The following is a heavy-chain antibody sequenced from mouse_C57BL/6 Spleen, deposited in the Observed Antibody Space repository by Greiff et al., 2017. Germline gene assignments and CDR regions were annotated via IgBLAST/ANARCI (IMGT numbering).Heavy chain of an antibody. CDR3: ASCNTVVVDY. Sequence: VQLQQPGAELVKPGASVKLSCKASGYTFTSYWMQWVKQRPGQGLEWIGKIDPSDSGTNYNQKFKGKATLTVDTSSSTAYMQLSSLTSEDSAVYYCASCNTVVVDYWGQGTTLTVSS. CDR2: IDPSDSGT. V-gene: IGHV1-50*01. D-gene: IGHD1-1*01. CDR1: GYTFTSYW. J-gene: IGHJ2*01.